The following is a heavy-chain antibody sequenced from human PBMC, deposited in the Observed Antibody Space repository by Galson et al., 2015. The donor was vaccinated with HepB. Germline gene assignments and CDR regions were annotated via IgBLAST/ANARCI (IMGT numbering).Heavy chain of an antibody. Sequence: SETLSLTCTVSGGSISSYYWSWIRQPAGKGLEWIGRIYTSGSTNYNPSLKSRVTMSVDTSKNQFSLKLSSVTAADTAVYYCARVMEDSSGFDAFDIWGQGTMVTVSS. V-gene: IGHV4-4*07. CDR2: IYTSGST. CDR1: GGSISSYY. J-gene: IGHJ3*02. CDR3: ARVMEDSSGFDAFDI. D-gene: IGHD3-22*01.